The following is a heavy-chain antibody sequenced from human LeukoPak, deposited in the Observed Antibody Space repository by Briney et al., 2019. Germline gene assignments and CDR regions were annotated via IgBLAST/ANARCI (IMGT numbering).Heavy chain of an antibody. Sequence: GESLKISCKGSGYSFTSYWIGWVRQMPGKGLEWMGIIYPGDSDTRYSPSFQGQVTISADKSISTAYLQWSSLKASDTAMYYCARTPDCSSTSCYPYYYYGMGVWGQGTTVTVSS. CDR2: IYPGDSDT. V-gene: IGHV5-51*01. D-gene: IGHD2-2*01. J-gene: IGHJ6*02. CDR3: ARTPDCSSTSCYPYYYYGMGV. CDR1: GYSFTSYW.